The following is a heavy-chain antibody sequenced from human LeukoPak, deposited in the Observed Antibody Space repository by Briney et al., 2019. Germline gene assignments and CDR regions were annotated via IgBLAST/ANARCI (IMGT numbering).Heavy chain of an antibody. CDR2: TNHSGSA. J-gene: IGHJ5*01. Sequence: PSETLSLTCAVYGGSFSGYYWSWIRQPPGRGLEWIGETNHSGSANYNPSLKSRVTISVDTSKNQFSLKLSSVTAADTAVYYCARGGTYSSSWYVFRWFDSWGQGTLVTVSS. CDR3: ARGGTYSSSWYVFRWFDS. CDR1: GGSFSGYY. V-gene: IGHV4-34*01. D-gene: IGHD6-13*01.